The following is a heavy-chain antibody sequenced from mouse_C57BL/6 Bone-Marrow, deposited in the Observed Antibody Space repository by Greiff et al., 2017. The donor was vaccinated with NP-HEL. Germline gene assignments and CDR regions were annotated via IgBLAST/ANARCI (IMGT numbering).Heavy chain of an antibody. CDR3: VRSTGTFYFDY. Sequence: EVKLMESGGGLVQPKGSLKLSCAASGFSFNTYAMNWVRQAPGKGLEWVARIRSKSNNYATYYADSVKDRFTISRDDSESMLYLQMNNLKTEDTAMYYCVRSTGTFYFDYWGQGTTLTVSS. CDR2: IRSKSNNYAT. J-gene: IGHJ2*01. D-gene: IGHD4-1*02. CDR1: GFSFNTYA. V-gene: IGHV10-1*01.